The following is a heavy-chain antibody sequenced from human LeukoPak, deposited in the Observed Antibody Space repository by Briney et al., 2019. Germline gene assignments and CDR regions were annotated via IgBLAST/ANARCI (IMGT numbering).Heavy chain of an antibody. J-gene: IGHJ4*02. CDR2: IYSGGRT. D-gene: IGHD4-23*01. Sequence: GGSLRLSCAASGFTLSSNYMSWVRQAPGKGLEGVSVIYSGGRTYYADSAKGRFPISRDNSKNTLYLQMNSLRAEDTAVYYCASSHAYCCNSAPFDYWGQGTLVTVSS. V-gene: IGHV3-53*01. CDR3: ASSHAYCCNSAPFDY. CDR1: GFTLSSNY.